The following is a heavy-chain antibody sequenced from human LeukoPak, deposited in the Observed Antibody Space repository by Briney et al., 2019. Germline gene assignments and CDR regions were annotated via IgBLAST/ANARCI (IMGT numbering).Heavy chain of an antibody. D-gene: IGHD2-2*02. V-gene: IGHV4-59*13. CDR1: GFTFSSYA. CDR2: IYYSGST. Sequence: PGGSLRLSCSASGFTFSSYAMNWIRQPPGKGLEWIGYIYYSGSTNYNPSLKSRVSISVDTSKNQFSLKLSSVTAADTAVYYCARTGYCSSTSCYTASRPYYYYYMDVWGKGTTVTVSS. CDR3: ARTGYCSSTSCYTASRPYYYYYMDV. J-gene: IGHJ6*03.